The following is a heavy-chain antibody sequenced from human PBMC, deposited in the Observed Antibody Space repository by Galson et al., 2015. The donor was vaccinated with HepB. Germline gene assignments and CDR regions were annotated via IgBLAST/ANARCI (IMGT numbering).Heavy chain of an antibody. V-gene: IGHV1-69*10. CDR2: IIPIFGIA. CDR3: ARGGLATVGGPTFDS. CDR1: GGTFSSYA. D-gene: IGHD5-24*01. Sequence: SVKVSCKASGGTFSSYAISWVRQAPGQWLEWMGGIIPIFGIANYAKRFQGRVTMTTDTSSRTAYMEVRSLRSDDTAMYYCARGGLATVGGPTFDSWGQGTLVTVSS. J-gene: IGHJ4*02.